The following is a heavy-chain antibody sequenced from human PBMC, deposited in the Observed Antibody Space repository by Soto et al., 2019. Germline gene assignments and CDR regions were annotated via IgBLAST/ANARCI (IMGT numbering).Heavy chain of an antibody. J-gene: IGHJ4*02. CDR2: IIPIFGTA. CDR1: GGTFSSYA. Sequence: SVKVSCKASGGTFSSYAISWVRQAPGQGLEWMGGIIPIFGTANYAQKFQGRVTITADESTSTAYMELSSLRSEDTAVYYCARVEYYYDSSGYYSNWGQGTLVTVSS. V-gene: IGHV1-69*13. D-gene: IGHD3-22*01. CDR3: ARVEYYYDSSGYYSN.